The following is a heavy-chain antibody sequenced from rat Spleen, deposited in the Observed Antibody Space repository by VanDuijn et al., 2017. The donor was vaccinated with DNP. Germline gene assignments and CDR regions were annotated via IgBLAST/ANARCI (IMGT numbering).Heavy chain of an antibody. D-gene: IGHD1-3*01. V-gene: IGHV1-60*01. CDR2: INPGSGGT. CDR1: GYTFTSYY. J-gene: IGHJ2*01. CDR3: ARGGYFPGY. Sequence: QVQLQQSGAELAKPGSSVKISCKASGYTFTSYYISWIKQRPGQALEWIGAINPGSGGTGYNEKFKGKATLTVDKSSSTAFMQLSSLTPEDTAVYYCARGGYFPGYWGQGVMVTVSS.